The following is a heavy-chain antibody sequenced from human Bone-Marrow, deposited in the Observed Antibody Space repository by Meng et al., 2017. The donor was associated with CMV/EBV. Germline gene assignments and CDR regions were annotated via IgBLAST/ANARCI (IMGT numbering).Heavy chain of an antibody. CDR2: IDIDGRRT. J-gene: IGHJ5*02. V-gene: IGHV3-74*01. Sequence: SCKASGFTFSSYWMHWVRQAPGKGLVWVARIDIDGRRTTYADSVKGRFTISRDNTKSTLYLQMNSLRAEDTAVYYCARDRDSTYYGGWLDPWGQGTLVTVSS. CDR1: GFTFSSYW. D-gene: IGHD3-3*01. CDR3: ARDRDSTYYGGWLDP.